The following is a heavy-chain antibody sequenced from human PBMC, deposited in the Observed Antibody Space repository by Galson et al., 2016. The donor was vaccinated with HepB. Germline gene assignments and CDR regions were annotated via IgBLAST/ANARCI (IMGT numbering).Heavy chain of an antibody. Sequence: SETLSLTCTVSGGSVSSGSYYWSWIRQPPGKGLEWIGDIYYSGSSNYNPSLKSRVTISVDTSKNQFSLKLSSVTAADTAVYYCARARVAATGWYFDYWGQGTLVTVSS. CDR2: IYYSGSS. V-gene: IGHV4-61*01. CDR1: GGSVSSGSYY. J-gene: IGHJ4*02. CDR3: ARARVAATGWYFDY. D-gene: IGHD2-15*01.